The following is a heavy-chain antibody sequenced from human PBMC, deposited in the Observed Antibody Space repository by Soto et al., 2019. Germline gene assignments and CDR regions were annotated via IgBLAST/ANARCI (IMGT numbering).Heavy chain of an antibody. CDR3: ARLSVLHWGPAGW. Sequence: QLQPQESGPGLVKPSETLSLTCTVSGGSISSSSYYWGWIRQPPGKGLEWIGSIYYSGSTYYNPSLKSRVTTSVDTSKNQFSLKLSSVTAADTALYYCARLSVLHWGPAGWWGQGTLVTVSS. CDR1: GGSISSSSYY. J-gene: IGHJ4*02. CDR2: IYYSGST. D-gene: IGHD7-27*01. V-gene: IGHV4-39*01.